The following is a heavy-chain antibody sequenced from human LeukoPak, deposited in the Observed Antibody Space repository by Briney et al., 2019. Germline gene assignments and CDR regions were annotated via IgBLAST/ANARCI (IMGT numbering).Heavy chain of an antibody. Sequence: KPSETLSLTCTVSGGSIRSYYWSWIRQPPGKGLEWIGYIYYSGSTNYNPSLKSRVTISLDTSKNQFSLKLSSVTAADTAVYYCARGWNQMNDAFDIWGQGTMVTVSS. V-gene: IGHV4-59*12. J-gene: IGHJ3*02. CDR2: IYYSGST. CDR1: GGSIRSYY. CDR3: ARGWNQMNDAFDI. D-gene: IGHD1-14*01.